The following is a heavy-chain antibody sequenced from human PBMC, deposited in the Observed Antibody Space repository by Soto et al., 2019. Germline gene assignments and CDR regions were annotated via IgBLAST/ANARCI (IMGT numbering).Heavy chain of an antibody. CDR1: GGSFSGYY. CDR3: ARGISMTVEVQRDAPDKYFFDS. Sequence: RSLTCAVYGGSFSGYYWTWIRQPPGKGLEWIAEINHSGRSNSNPSLKSRVTVSVDTSKNQFSLKLSSVTAADTAVYYCARGISMTVEVQRDAPDKYFFDSWGQGTLVTVSS. J-gene: IGHJ4*02. CDR2: INHSGRS. V-gene: IGHV4-34*01. D-gene: IGHD3-22*01.